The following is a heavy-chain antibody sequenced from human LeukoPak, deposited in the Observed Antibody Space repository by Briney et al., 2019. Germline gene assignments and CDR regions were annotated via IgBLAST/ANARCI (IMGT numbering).Heavy chain of an antibody. V-gene: IGHV4-4*07. J-gene: IGHJ6*02. CDR2: IYTSGST. CDR1: GGSISSYY. CDR3: ARSGCSSTSCYAGEYYYGMDV. D-gene: IGHD2-2*01. Sequence: SETLSLTCTVSGGSISSYYWSWIRKPAGKGLEWIGRIYTSGSTNYNPSLKSRVTMSVDTSKNQFSLKLSSVTAADTAVYYCARSGCSSTSCYAGEYYYGMDVWGQGTTVTVSS.